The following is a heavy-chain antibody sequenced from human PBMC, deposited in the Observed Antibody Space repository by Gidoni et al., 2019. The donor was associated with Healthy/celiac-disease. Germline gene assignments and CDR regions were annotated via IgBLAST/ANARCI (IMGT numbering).Heavy chain of an antibody. Sequence: QVQLQESGPGLVKPSETLSLTCTVSGGSISSYYWSWIRQPPGKGLEWIGYIYYSGSTNYNPSLKSRVTISVDTSKNQFSLKLSSVTAADTAVYYCAREDFWIDYWGQGTLVTVSS. CDR3: AREDFWIDY. CDR1: GGSISSYY. CDR2: IYYSGST. J-gene: IGHJ4*02. D-gene: IGHD3-3*01. V-gene: IGHV4-59*01.